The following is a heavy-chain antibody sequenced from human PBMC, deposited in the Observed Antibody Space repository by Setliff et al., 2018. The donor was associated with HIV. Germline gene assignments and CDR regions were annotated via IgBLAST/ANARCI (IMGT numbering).Heavy chain of an antibody. CDR2: IYSGGST. CDR3: ARDLGSEQWLPDAFDI. D-gene: IGHD6-19*01. V-gene: IGHV3-66*02. Sequence: GGSLRLSCAASGFTVSSNYMSWVRQAPGKGLEWVSVIYSGGSTYYADSVKGRFTISRDNSKNTLYLQMNSLRAEDAALYYCARDLGSEQWLPDAFDIWGQGTMVTVSS. CDR1: GFTVSSNY. J-gene: IGHJ3*02.